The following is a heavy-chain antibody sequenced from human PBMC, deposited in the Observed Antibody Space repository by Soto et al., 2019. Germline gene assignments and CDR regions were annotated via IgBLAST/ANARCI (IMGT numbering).Heavy chain of an antibody. J-gene: IGHJ4*02. CDR3: ASSSGARYYDY. CDR2: IYYSGST. Sequence: QVQLQESGPGLVKPSQTLSLTCTVSGGSISSGDYYWSWIRQHPGKGLEWIGYIYYSGSTYYNPSLKSRFTISVDTSKSPFPLKLSSVTAADTAVYYCASSSGARYYDYWGQGTLVTVSS. V-gene: IGHV4-31*03. D-gene: IGHD2-15*01. CDR1: GGSISSGDYY.